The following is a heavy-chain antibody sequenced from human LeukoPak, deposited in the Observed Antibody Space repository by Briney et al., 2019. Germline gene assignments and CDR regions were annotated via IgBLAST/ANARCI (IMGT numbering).Heavy chain of an antibody. CDR3: ATNSPYHNIVDH. J-gene: IGHJ4*02. Sequence: PSETLSLTCSVSYASISSSHYYWGWIRQSPGKGLEWIGTIYYTGNTYYNPSLRTRVSITVDASTNQFSLRLTSVSAADTAVYYCATNSPYHNIVDHWGQGTLVTVSS. D-gene: IGHD4-23*01. CDR1: YASISSSHYY. CDR2: IYYTGNT. V-gene: IGHV4-39*01.